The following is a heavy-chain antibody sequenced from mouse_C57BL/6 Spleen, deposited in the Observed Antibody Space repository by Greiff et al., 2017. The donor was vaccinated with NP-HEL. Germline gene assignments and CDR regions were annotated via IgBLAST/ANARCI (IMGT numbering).Heavy chain of an antibody. D-gene: IGHD1-1*01. CDR3: ARRGSSSWFAD. CDR2: IDPSDSYT. Sequence: QVQLQQPGAELVMPGASVKLSCKASGYTFTSYWMHWVKQRPGQGLEWIGEIDPSDSYTNYNQKFKGKSTLTVDKSSSTAYMQLSSLTSEASGVYYCARRGSSSWFADWGHVTLVTVAA. V-gene: IGHV1-69*01. CDR1: GYTFTSYW. J-gene: IGHJ3*01.